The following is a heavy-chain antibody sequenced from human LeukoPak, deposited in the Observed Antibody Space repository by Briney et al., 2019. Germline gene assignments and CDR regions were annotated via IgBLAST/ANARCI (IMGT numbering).Heavy chain of an antibody. V-gene: IGHV3-33*06. Sequence: PGRSLRLSCAASGFTFSNYGMHWVRQVPGKGLEWVAAIWFDGIRKYYADSVKGRLTISRDNPKNTLYLQMNSLRAEDTAVYYCAKGVSSWYPPHFDYWGQGTLITVSS. CDR1: GFTFSNYG. D-gene: IGHD6-13*01. J-gene: IGHJ4*02. CDR2: IWFDGIRK. CDR3: AKGVSSWYPPHFDY.